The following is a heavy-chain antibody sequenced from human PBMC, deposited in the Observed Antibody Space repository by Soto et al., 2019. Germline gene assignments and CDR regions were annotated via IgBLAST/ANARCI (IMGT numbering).Heavy chain of an antibody. CDR1: GGTFSSYA. CDR2: IIPIFGTA. CDR3: ASREYSSGWDHYYYYGMDV. J-gene: IGHJ6*02. Sequence: GASVKVSCKASGGTFSSYAISWVRQAPGQGLDLMGVIIPIFGTANYAQKFQGRVTITADESTSTAYMELSSLSFEDTAVYYCASREYSSGWDHYYYYGMDVWGQGTTVTVSS. D-gene: IGHD6-19*01. V-gene: IGHV1-69*13.